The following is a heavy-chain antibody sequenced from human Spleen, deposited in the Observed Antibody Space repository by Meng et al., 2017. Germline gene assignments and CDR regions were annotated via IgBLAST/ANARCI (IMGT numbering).Heavy chain of an antibody. J-gene: IGHJ5*02. V-gene: IGHV1-8*03. D-gene: IGHD6-13*01. CDR1: GYTFTSYD. CDR3: ARDPGIAAAGTDWFDP. CDR2: MNPNSGNT. Sequence: ASVKVSCKASGYTFTSYDINWVRQATGQGLEWMGWMNPNSGNTGYAQKFQGRVTITADKSASTAYMELSSLRSEDTAVYYCARDPGIAAAGTDWFDPWGQGNLV.